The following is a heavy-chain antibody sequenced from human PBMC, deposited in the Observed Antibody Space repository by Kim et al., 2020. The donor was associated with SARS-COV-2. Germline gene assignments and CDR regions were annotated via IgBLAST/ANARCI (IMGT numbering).Heavy chain of an antibody. CDR3: ARGYAFDI. Sequence: TWYNDYSPSVKGRIPISPDTSKTHFSLQLNSVSPEDTAVYYCARGYAFDIWGPGTLVTVSS. V-gene: IGHV6-1*01. J-gene: IGHJ3*02. CDR2: TWYN.